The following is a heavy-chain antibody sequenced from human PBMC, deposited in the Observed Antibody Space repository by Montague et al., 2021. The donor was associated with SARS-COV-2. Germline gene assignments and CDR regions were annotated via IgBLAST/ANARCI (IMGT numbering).Heavy chain of an antibody. CDR3: ARVYYDISAMDV. D-gene: IGHD3-9*01. CDR1: SGSVSSDSYY. Sequence: SETLSLTCTVSSGSVSSDSYYWSWIRQPPGKGLEWIGYFYYSGSTNYNPSLKSRVTISVDTSKNQFSLKLTSVTAADTAVYFCARVYYDISAMDVWGQGTTVTVSS. J-gene: IGHJ6*02. CDR2: FYYSGST. V-gene: IGHV4-61*01.